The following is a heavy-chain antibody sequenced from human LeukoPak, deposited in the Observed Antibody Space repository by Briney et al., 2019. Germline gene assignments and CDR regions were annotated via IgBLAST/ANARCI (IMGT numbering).Heavy chain of an antibody. J-gene: IGHJ4*02. CDR3: GRKSANRKTSEFDY. D-gene: IGHD1-14*01. Sequence: ASVKVSCKASGYXFTDYYINWVRQAPGQGREWLGWIHPNSGGIKYARKFQGRVTMTRDTSISTAYMELSGLTSDDTAVYYCGRKSANRKTSEFDYWGQGTLVTVSS. CDR2: IHPNSGGI. CDR1: GYXFTDYY. V-gene: IGHV1-2*02.